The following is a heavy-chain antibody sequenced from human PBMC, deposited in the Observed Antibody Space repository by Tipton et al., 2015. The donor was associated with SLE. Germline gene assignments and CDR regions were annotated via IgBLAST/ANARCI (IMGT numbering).Heavy chain of an antibody. CDR2: IYYSGST. J-gene: IGHJ6*02. D-gene: IGHD2-2*01. V-gene: IGHV4-30-4*08. CDR1: GGSISSGDYY. CDR3: ARDRDIVVVPTASDYYSGMDV. Sequence: TLSLTCTVSGGSISSGDYYWSWIRQPPGKGLEWIGYIYYSGSTYYNPSLKSRVTISLDTSKNQFSLKLSSVTAADTAVYYCARDRDIVVVPTASDYYSGMDVWGHGTTVTVSS.